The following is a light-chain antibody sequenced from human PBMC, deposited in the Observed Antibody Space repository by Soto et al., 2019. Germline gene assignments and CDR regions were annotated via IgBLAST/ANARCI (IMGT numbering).Light chain of an antibody. V-gene: IGKV3-15*01. J-gene: IGKJ5*01. CDR1: QNILSN. CDR3: QQYNNWPIT. CDR2: GAS. Sequence: EIVMKQSPATLSVSPVERVTLSCRASQNILSNLAWYQQKPGQAPRLLIYGASTRATGIPARFSGSGSGTEFTLTISSLQSEDFAVYYCQQYNNWPITSGQGTRLEIK.